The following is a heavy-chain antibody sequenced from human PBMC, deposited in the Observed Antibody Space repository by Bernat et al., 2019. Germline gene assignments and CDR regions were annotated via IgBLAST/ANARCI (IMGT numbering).Heavy chain of an antibody. D-gene: IGHD6-13*01. V-gene: IGHV4-38-2*01. Sequence: QLQLQESGPGLVKPSETLSLTCAVSGYSISSGYYWGWIRQPPGKGLEWIGSIYHSGSTYYNPSLKSRVTISVDTSKNQFSLKLSSVTAADTAVYYCARVGGGYSSSWYGGFDPWGQGTLVTVSS. CDR1: GYSISSGYY. J-gene: IGHJ5*02. CDR3: ARVGGGYSSSWYGGFDP. CDR2: IYHSGST.